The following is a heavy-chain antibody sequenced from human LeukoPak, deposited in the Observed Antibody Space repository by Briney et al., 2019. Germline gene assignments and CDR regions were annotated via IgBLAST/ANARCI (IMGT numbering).Heavy chain of an antibody. CDR2: ISSSSYI. Sequence: GGSLRLSCAASGFTFSSYSMNWVRQAPGKGLEWVSSISSSSYIYYADSVKGRFTISRDNAKNSLYLQMNSLRAEDTAVYYCARDSLIERYCSSTSCYGMDVWGQGTTVTVSS. J-gene: IGHJ6*02. CDR3: ARDSLIERYCSSTSCYGMDV. V-gene: IGHV3-21*01. CDR1: GFTFSSYS. D-gene: IGHD2-2*01.